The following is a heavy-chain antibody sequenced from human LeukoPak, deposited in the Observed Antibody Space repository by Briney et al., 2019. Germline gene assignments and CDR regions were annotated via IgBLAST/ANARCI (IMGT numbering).Heavy chain of an antibody. V-gene: IGHV3-74*01. CDR2: INSDGSST. Sequence: GGSLRLSCAASGFTFSSYWMHWVRQAPGEGLEWVSRINSDGSSTCYADSVKGRFTISRDNAKNTLYLQMNSLRAADTSVYYCAAGGGVPDDYWGQGTLVTVSS. D-gene: IGHD2-2*01. J-gene: IGHJ4*02. CDR1: GFTFSSYW. CDR3: AAGGGVPDDY.